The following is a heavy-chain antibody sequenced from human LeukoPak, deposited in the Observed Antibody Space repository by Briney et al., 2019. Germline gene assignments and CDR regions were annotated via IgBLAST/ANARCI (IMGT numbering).Heavy chain of an antibody. CDR1: GFTVSSNY. V-gene: IGHV3-53*01. CDR2: IYSGGST. J-gene: IGHJ4*02. CDR3: AKDLRLLSSFFDY. Sequence: GGSLRLSCAASGFTVSSNYMSWVRQAPGKGLEWVSVIYSGGSTYYADSVQGRFTISRDNSKNTLYLQMNSLRAEDTAVYYCAKDLRLLSSFFDYWGQGTLVTVSS. D-gene: IGHD6-13*01.